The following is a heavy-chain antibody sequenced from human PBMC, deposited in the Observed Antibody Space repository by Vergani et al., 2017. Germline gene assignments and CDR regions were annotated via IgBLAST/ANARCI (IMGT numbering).Heavy chain of an antibody. CDR1: GGSSSGYY. CDR2: INHSGST. J-gene: IGHJ5*02. V-gene: IGHV4-34*01. CDR3: ARGRQYQLPKRSRGWFDP. Sequence: QVQLQQWGAGLLKPSETLSLTCAVYGGSSSGYYWSWIRQPPGKGLEWIGEINHSGSTNYNPSLKSRVTISVDTSKNQFSLKLSSVTAADTAVYYCARGRQYQLPKRSRGWFDPWGQGTLVTVSS. D-gene: IGHD2-2*01.